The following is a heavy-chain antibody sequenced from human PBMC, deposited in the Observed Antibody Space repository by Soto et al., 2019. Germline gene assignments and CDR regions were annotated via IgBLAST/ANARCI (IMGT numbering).Heavy chain of an antibody. CDR3: ARGWVVTPRYYYYYYGMDV. J-gene: IGHJ6*02. CDR1: GGSFSGYY. D-gene: IGHD2-15*01. CDR2: INHSGST. Sequence: SETLSLTCAVYGGSFSGYYWSWIRQPPGKGLEWIGEINHSGSTNYNPSLKSRVTISVDTSKNQFSLKLSSVTAADTAVYYCARGWVVTPRYYYYYYGMDVGGQGTTVTVSS. V-gene: IGHV4-34*01.